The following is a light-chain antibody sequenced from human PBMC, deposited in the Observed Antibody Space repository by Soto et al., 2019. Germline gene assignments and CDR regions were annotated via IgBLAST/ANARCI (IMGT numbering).Light chain of an antibody. CDR2: GAS. J-gene: IGKJ5*01. V-gene: IGKV3-15*01. CDR3: QQYNSWPTIT. Sequence: EIVITQSPDTLYVSPGEGATLSCRASQSVRTKLAWYQQKAGQAPRLLIYGASTRANGIPDRFSGSGSGTELTLTISSLQSEDFAVYYCQQYNSWPTITFGQGTRLEIK. CDR1: QSVRTK.